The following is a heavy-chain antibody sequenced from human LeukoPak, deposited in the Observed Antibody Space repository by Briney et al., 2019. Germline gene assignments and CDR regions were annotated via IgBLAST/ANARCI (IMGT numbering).Heavy chain of an antibody. Sequence: SVKVSCKASGGTFSSYAISWVRQAPGQGLEWMGGIIPIFGTANYAQKFQGRVTITADKSASTAHMELSSLRSEDMAVYYCARVGQLRTLDYWGQGTLVTVSS. CDR3: ARVGQLRTLDY. CDR2: IIPIFGTA. CDR1: GGTFSSYA. V-gene: IGHV1-69*06. D-gene: IGHD2-2*01. J-gene: IGHJ4*02.